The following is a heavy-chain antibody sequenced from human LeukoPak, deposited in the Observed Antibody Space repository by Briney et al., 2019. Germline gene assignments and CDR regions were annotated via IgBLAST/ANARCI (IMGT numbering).Heavy chain of an antibody. V-gene: IGHV3-30*18. J-gene: IGHJ5*02. Sequence: GGSLRLSCAASGFTFSSYVMHWVRQAPGKGLEWVAVISYDGSNKYYADSVKGRFTISRDNSKNTLYLQMNSLRAEDTAVYYCAKGDFIYYDTPLDPWGQGTLVTVSS. CDR2: ISYDGSNK. CDR1: GFTFSSYV. D-gene: IGHD3-22*01. CDR3: AKGDFIYYDTPLDP.